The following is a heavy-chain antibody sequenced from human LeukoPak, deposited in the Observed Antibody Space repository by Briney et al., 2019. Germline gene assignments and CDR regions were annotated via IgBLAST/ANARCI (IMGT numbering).Heavy chain of an antibody. V-gene: IGHV1-24*01. J-gene: IGHJ4*02. CDR1: GHTLTELS. D-gene: IGHD5-24*01. Sequence: ASVKVSCKVSGHTLTELSMHWVRQAPGKGLEWMGGFDPEDGETIYAQKFQGRVTMTEDTSTDTAYMELSSLRSEDTAVYYCATPEMATITARFDYWGQGTLVTVSS. CDR2: FDPEDGET. CDR3: ATPEMATITARFDY.